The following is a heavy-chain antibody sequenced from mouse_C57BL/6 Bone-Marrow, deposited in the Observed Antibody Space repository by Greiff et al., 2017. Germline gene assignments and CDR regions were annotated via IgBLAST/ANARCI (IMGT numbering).Heavy chain of an antibody. J-gene: IGHJ2*01. CDR3: ARGDYALDY. V-gene: IGHV1-50*01. D-gene: IGHD2-4*01. CDR1: GYTFTSYW. CDR2: IDPSDSYT. Sequence: QVQLQQPGAELVKPGASVKLSCKASGYTFTSYWMQWVKQRPGQGLEWIGEIDPSDSYTNYNQKFKGKATLTVDTSSSTAYMQLSSLTSEDSAVYYCARGDYALDYWGQGTTLTVSS.